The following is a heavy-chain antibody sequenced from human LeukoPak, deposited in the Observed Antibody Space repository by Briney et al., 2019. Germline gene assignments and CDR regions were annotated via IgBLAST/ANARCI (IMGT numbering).Heavy chain of an antibody. Sequence: SGGSLRLSCAASGFTFSSYGMHWVRQAPGKGLEWVAVIWYDGSNKYYADSVKGRFTISRDNSKNTLYLQMNSLRAEDTAVYYCARGATDYGDYEEPLYNWFDPWGQGTLVTVSS. CDR2: IWYDGSNK. CDR3: ARGATDYGDYEEPLYNWFDP. V-gene: IGHV3-33*01. D-gene: IGHD4-17*01. CDR1: GFTFSSYG. J-gene: IGHJ5*02.